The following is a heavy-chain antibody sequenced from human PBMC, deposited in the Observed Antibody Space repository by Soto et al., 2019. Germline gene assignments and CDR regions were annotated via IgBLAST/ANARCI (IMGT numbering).Heavy chain of an antibody. D-gene: IGHD1-1*01. CDR2: IHNTLDT. CDR1: GGSTSSAY. V-gene: IGHV4-4*08. J-gene: IGHJ4*02. CDR3: PSRRTTTLHY. Sequence: PSATLSVTCTISGGSTSSAYWSWVRQPPGKGLEWIGYIHNTLDTNYNPSLKSRVTISVDTSKNQFSLKLSSVTAADTAVYYCPSRRTTTLHYWGQGTLVTVSS.